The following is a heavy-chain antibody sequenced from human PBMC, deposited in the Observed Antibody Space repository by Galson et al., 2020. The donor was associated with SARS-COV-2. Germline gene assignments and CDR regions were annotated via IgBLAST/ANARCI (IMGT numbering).Heavy chain of an antibody. CDR3: ARDRQRYCSSTSCYYYYYGMDV. CDR2: ISSSSSTI. Sequence: GGSLRLSCAASGFTFSSYSMNWVRQAPGKGLEWVLYISSSSSTIYYADSVKGRFTISRDNAKNSLYLQMNSLRDEDTAVYYCARDRQRYCSSTSCYYYYYGMDVWGQGTTVTVSS. D-gene: IGHD2-2*01. V-gene: IGHV3-48*02. J-gene: IGHJ6*02. CDR1: GFTFSSYS.